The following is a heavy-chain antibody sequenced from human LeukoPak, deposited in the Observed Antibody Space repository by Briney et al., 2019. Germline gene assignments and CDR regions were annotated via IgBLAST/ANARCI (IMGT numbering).Heavy chain of an antibody. D-gene: IGHD6-13*01. CDR2: INHSGST. V-gene: IGHV4-34*01. J-gene: IGHJ6*02. CDR1: GGSFSGYY. Sequence: SETLSLTCAVYGGSFSGYYWSWIRQPPGKGLEWIGEINHSGSTNYNPSLKSRVTISVDTSKNQFSLKLSSVTAADTAVYYCARGLDDRAPGSSWYIYGMDVWGQGTTVTVSS. CDR3: ARGLDDRAPGSSWYIYGMDV.